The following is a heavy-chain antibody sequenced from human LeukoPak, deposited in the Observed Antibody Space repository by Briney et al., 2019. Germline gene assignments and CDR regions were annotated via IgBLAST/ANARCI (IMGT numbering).Heavy chain of an antibody. V-gene: IGHV3-7*01. Sequence: GGSLRVSCAASGFTFSTYWMSWVRQARGKGLEWVANIKQDGSDIYYVDSVKGRFTISRDNAKNSLYLQMSSLRAEDTAVYYCTRGGRLHPQSPYWGQGTLVTVSS. J-gene: IGHJ4*02. CDR2: IKQDGSDI. CDR3: TRGGRLHPQSPY. D-gene: IGHD3-16*01. CDR1: GFTFSTYW.